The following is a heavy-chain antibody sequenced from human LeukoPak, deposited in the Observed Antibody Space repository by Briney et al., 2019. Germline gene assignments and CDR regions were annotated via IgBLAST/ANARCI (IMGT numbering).Heavy chain of an antibody. CDR2: IYSGGST. J-gene: IGHJ4*02. CDR3: ARDRSVRIYSFDY. CDR1: GGSISSGSYY. D-gene: IGHD2/OR15-2a*01. Sequence: SETLSLTCTVSGGSISSGSYYWSWIRPPPGKGLEWIGHIYSGGSTNYNPSLKSRVTISVAPSKNQFSLKLSSVTAADTAVYYCARDRSVRIYSFDYWGQGTLVTVS. V-gene: IGHV4-61*09.